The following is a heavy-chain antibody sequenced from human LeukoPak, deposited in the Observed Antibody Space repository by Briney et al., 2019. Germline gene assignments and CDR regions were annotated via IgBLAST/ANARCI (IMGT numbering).Heavy chain of an antibody. D-gene: IGHD1-1*01. CDR3: ARGPITEDGTFHSPNA. J-gene: IGHJ5*02. V-gene: IGHV4-38-2*01. Sequence: SETLSLTCAISGHSTTRGYYWAWFRQSPGKGLEWIATFFQSDKSFYNASLESRVTMSLDTSKSQFSLNLASVTAADTAVYYCARGPITEDGTFHSPNAWGQGTLVTVSS. CDR1: GHSTTRGYY. CDR2: FFQSDKS.